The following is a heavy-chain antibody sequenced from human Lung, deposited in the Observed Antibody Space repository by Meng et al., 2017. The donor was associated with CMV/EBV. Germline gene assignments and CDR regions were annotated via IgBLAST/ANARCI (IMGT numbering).Heavy chain of an antibody. CDR1: GYIFSGYY. D-gene: IGHD6-6*01. CDR3: ATLGGLSSSSYYYYYYGMDV. Sequence: ASVKVSXKASGYIFSGYYIHWVRQAPGQGLEWMGWINPNSGGTNYAQKFQGRVTMTRDTSISTAYMELSRLRSDDTAVYYCATLGGLSSSSYYYYYYGMDVWGQGTTVTVSS. CDR2: INPNSGGT. J-gene: IGHJ6*02. V-gene: IGHV1-2*02.